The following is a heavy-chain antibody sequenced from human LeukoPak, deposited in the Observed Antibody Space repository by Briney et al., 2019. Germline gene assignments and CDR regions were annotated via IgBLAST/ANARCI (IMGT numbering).Heavy chain of an antibody. CDR2: IKKDGSER. CDR3: ARIPDYYYDSSGYVA. D-gene: IGHD3-22*01. CDR1: GFTFSIYW. Sequence: GGSLRLSCAASGFTFSIYWMSWVRQAPGKGLEWVANIKKDGSERYYVDSVKGRFTISRDNAKNSLYLQMNSLRAEDTAVYYCARIPDYYYDSSGYVAWGQGTLVTVSS. J-gene: IGHJ5*02. V-gene: IGHV3-7*01.